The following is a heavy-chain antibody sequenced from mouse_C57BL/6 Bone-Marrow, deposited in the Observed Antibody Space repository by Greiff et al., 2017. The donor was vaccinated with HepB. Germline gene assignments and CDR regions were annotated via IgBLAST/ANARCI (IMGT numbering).Heavy chain of an antibody. V-gene: IGHV1-76*01. CDR3: ARWMLAMDY. J-gene: IGHJ4*01. CDR2: IYPGSGNT. Sequence: QVQLQQSGPELVKPGASVKLSCKASGYTFTDYYINWVKQRPGQGLEWIARIYPGSGNTYYNEKFKGKATLTAEKSSSTAYMQLSSLTSEDSAVYFCARWMLAMDYWGQGTSVTVSS. CDR1: GYTFTDYY.